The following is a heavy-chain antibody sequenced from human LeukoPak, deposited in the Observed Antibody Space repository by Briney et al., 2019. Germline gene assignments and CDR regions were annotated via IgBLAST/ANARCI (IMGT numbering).Heavy chain of an antibody. V-gene: IGHV1-2*02. CDR1: GYTFTGYN. Sequence: GASVKVSCKASGYTFTGYNMQWLRQAPGQGLEWMGWIYPNRGGTNYAQKFQRRVTITRDTSISTAYMELSRLRSDDTAVYYCARDGHFDCWGQGALLTASS. CDR2: IYPNRGGT. CDR3: ARDGHFDC. J-gene: IGHJ4*02.